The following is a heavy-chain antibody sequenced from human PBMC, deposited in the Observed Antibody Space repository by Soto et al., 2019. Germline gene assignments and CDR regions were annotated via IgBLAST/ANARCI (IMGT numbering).Heavy chain of an antibody. CDR2: ISGSGGST. Sequence: PGGSLSLSCAASGFTFSSYAMSWVRQAPGKGLEWVSAISGSGGSTYYADSVKGRFTISRDNSKNTLYLQMNSLRAEDTAVYYCAKVHYDILTGYYYYYYGMDVWGQGTTVTVSS. V-gene: IGHV3-23*01. CDR1: GFTFSSYA. CDR3: AKVHYDILTGYYYYYYGMDV. D-gene: IGHD3-9*01. J-gene: IGHJ6*02.